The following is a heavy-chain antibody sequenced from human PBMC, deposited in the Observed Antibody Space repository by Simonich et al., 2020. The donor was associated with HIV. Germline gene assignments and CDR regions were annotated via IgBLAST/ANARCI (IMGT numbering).Heavy chain of an antibody. D-gene: IGHD2-2*01. J-gene: IGHJ4*02. CDR2: ISSMSSYI. V-gene: IGHV3-21*01. CDR1: GFTFSSYS. Sequence: EVQLVESGGGLVKPGGSLRLSCAASGFTFSSYSMNRVRQAPGKGLEWVSSISSMSSYIYYADSVKGRFTISRDNAKNSLYLQMNSLRAEDTAVYYCARDGRKGSSTSCSDYWGQGTLVTVSS. CDR3: ARDGRKGSSTSCSDY.